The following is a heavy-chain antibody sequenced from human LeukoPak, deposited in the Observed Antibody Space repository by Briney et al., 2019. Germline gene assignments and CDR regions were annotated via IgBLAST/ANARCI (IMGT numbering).Heavy chain of an antibody. Sequence: PGGSLRLSCAASAFTFSSYGMSWVRQAPGKGLEWVSYISSSGSTIYYADSVKGRFTISRDNSKNTLYLQMNSLRAEDTAVYYCAKDRHMAGPIVVVTTGFDYWGQGTLVTVSS. D-gene: IGHD2-21*02. CDR2: ISSSGSTI. CDR3: AKDRHMAGPIVVVTTGFDY. CDR1: AFTFSSYG. V-gene: IGHV3-23*01. J-gene: IGHJ4*02.